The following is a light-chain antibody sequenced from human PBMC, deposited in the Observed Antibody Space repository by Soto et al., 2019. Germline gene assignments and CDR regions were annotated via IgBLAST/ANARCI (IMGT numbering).Light chain of an antibody. CDR1: SSNIGSKT. Sequence: QSVLTQPPSASGTPGQRVTISCSGRSSNIGSKTVNWYQQLPGTAPKLLIYSNYQRPSGVPDRLSGSKSGTSASLAISGLQSEDEADYYCSAWDASLNGYVFGTGTKVTVL. V-gene: IGLV1-44*01. CDR2: SNY. CDR3: SAWDASLNGYV. J-gene: IGLJ1*01.